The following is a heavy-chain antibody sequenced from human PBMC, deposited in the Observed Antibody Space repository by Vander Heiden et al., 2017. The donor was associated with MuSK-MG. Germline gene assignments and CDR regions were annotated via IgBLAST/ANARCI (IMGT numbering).Heavy chain of an antibody. Sequence: EVQLVESGGGLVQPGRSLRLSCTVSGFTFGDYAMSWFRQAQGKGLEWLSFIRSKAYGGTTEYAASVKGRFTISRDDSKSIAYLQMSSLKTEDTAVYYCTRRSYDILTGYPTGAFDIWGQGTMVTVSS. J-gene: IGHJ3*02. V-gene: IGHV3-49*03. CDR3: TRRSYDILTGYPTGAFDI. CDR1: GFTFGDYA. D-gene: IGHD3-9*01. CDR2: IRSKAYGGTT.